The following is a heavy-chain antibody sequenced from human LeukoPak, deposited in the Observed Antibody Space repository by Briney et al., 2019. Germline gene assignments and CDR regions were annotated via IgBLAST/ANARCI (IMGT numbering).Heavy chain of an antibody. Sequence: SETLSLTCDVSGGSFSGYYWSWIRQPPGKGLEWIGEINHSGSTSYNPSLKSRVTISIDTSKNQFSLKLSSVTAADTAVYYCARNYDSSGSDAFDVWGQGTMVTVSS. J-gene: IGHJ3*01. CDR2: INHSGST. CDR1: GGSFSGYY. V-gene: IGHV4-34*01. D-gene: IGHD3-22*01. CDR3: ARNYDSSGSDAFDV.